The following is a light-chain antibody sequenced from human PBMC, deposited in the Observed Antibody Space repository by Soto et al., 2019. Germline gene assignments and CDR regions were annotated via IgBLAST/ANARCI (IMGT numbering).Light chain of an antibody. Sequence: SYELTQPPSESVAPGQTARITGGGTNIGSKSVHWYQRRPGQALVLVVYDDNDRPSRIPERFSGSTSANTATLTIRRVEVGDEADYYCQVWDGSSDHVVFGGGTKVTVL. CDR3: QVWDGSSDHVV. J-gene: IGLJ2*01. CDR1: NIGSKS. CDR2: DDN. V-gene: IGLV3-21*02.